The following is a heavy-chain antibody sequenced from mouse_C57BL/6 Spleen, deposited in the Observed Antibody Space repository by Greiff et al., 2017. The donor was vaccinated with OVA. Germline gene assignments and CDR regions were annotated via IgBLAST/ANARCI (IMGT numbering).Heavy chain of an antibody. CDR3: ARGFYYGSSWYFDV. Sequence: VQLQQSGPELVKPGASVKISCKASGYTFTDYYMNWVKQSHGKSLEWLGDINPNNGGTSYTQQFKGKATLTVDKSSSTAYMELRSLTSEDSAVYYCARGFYYGSSWYFDVWGTGTTVTVSS. D-gene: IGHD1-1*01. CDR2: INPNNGGT. J-gene: IGHJ1*03. V-gene: IGHV1-26*01. CDR1: GYTFTDYY.